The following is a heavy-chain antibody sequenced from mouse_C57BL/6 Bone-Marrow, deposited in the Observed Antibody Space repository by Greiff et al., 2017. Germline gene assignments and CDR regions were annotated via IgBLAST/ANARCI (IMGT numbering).Heavy chain of an antibody. CDR3: ARGDSNYVLYYAMDY. Sequence: VQLQQSGPELVKPGASVKIPCKASGYTFTDYNMDWVKQSHGKSLEWIGDINPNNGGTIYNQKFKGKATLTVDKSSSTAYMELRSLTSEDTAVYYCARGDSNYVLYYAMDYWGQGTSVTVSS. V-gene: IGHV1-18*01. CDR1: GYTFTDYN. D-gene: IGHD2-5*01. J-gene: IGHJ4*01. CDR2: INPNNGGT.